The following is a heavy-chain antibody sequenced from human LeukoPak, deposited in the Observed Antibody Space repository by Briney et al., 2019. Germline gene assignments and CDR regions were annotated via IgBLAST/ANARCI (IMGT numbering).Heavy chain of an antibody. D-gene: IGHD2-2*01. Sequence: GGSLRLSCEASGFTFSNYWMHWVRQGPGKGLVWVSRINGAGGSTSYADSVKGRFTISRDNAKNTLFLQMNSLRADDTAVYYCARDYMYQADLWGQGTLITVSS. V-gene: IGHV3-74*01. CDR1: GFTFSNYW. CDR3: ARDYMYQADL. CDR2: INGAGGST. J-gene: IGHJ5*02.